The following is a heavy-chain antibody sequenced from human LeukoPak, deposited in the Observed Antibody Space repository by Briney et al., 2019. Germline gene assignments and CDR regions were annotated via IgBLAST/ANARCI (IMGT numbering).Heavy chain of an antibody. Sequence: GGSLRLSCAASGFTFISYAMSWVRQAPGKGLECVSAISGSGGSTYYADSVKGRLTISRDNSKNTLYLQMNSLRAEDTAVYYCAKDREDYYDSSGPPIWGQGTIFTVSS. CDR1: GFTFISYA. D-gene: IGHD3-22*01. CDR2: ISGSGGST. J-gene: IGHJ3*02. CDR3: AKDREDYYDSSGPPI. V-gene: IGHV3-23*01.